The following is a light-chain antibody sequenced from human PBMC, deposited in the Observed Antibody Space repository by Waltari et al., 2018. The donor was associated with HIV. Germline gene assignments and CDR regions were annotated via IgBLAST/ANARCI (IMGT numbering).Light chain of an antibody. CDR1: QSVSDY. CDR2: DAS. CDR3: QHRSSWLPYT. V-gene: IGKV3-11*01. Sequence: EIVLTQSPATLSLSPGERATPSCRASQSVSDYLAWYQQKPGQAPRLLIYDASNRATGIPARFSGSGSGTDFTLTISSLEPEDFAVYYCQHRSSWLPYTFGQGTKLEIK. J-gene: IGKJ2*01.